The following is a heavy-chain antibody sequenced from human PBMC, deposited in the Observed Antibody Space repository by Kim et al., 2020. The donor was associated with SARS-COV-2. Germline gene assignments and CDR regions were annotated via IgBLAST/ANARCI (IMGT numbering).Heavy chain of an antibody. CDR2: ISCNGGSI. V-gene: IGHV3-9*01. Sequence: GGSLRLSCAASGFTFGDYAMHWVRQAPGKGLEWVSGISCNGGSIGYADSVKGRFTISRDNAKNSLYLQMNSLGAEDTALYYCAKGSSLYYYCYFDVWCKG. CDR1: GFTFGDYA. J-gene: IGHJ6*03. CDR3: AKGSSLYYYCYFDV. D-gene: IGHD6-6*01.